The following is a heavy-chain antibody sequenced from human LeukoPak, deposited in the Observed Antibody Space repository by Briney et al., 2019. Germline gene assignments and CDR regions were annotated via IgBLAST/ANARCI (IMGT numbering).Heavy chain of an antibody. CDR3: ARGGGYYYDSSGYPLDY. V-gene: IGHV4-59*12. J-gene: IGHJ4*02. Sequence: SETLSLTCTVSGGSISSYYWSWIRQPPGKGLEWIGYIYYSGSTNYNPSLKSRVTISVDRSKNQFSLKLSSVTAADTAVYYCARGGGYYYDSSGYPLDYWGQGTLVTVSS. CDR2: IYYSGST. D-gene: IGHD3-22*01. CDR1: GGSISSYY.